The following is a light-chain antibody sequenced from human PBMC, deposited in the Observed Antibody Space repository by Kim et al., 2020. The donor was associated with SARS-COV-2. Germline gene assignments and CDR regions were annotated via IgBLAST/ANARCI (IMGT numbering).Light chain of an antibody. V-gene: IGKV1-39*01. CDR2: AVS. Sequence: DIQMTQSPLSLSASVGDRVNITCRASQGIIRYLNWYQQKPGSAPKLLIYAVSNLQGGVPSRFSGSGFETDFSLTISSLQPEDFATYYCQQSYSTPGTFGQGTKVDIK. CDR1: QGIIRY. CDR3: QQSYSTPGT. J-gene: IGKJ1*01.